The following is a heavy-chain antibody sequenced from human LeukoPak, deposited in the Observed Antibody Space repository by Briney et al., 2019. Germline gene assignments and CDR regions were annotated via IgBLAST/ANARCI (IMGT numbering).Heavy chain of an antibody. Sequence: SETLSLTCTVSGGSISSGGYYWSWIRQHPGKGLEWIGYIYYSGSTYYNPSLKSRVTISVDTSKNQFSLKLSSVTAADTAVYYCARARSLLSKGFDYWGQGTLVTVSS. D-gene: IGHD3-16*02. V-gene: IGHV4-31*03. J-gene: IGHJ4*02. CDR2: IYYSGST. CDR1: GGSISSGGYY. CDR3: ARARSLLSKGFDY.